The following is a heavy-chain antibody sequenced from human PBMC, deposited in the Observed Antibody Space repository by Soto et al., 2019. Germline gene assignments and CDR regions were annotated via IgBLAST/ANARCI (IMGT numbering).Heavy chain of an antibody. D-gene: IGHD2-2*01. CDR3: AREAYCSSTSCSDY. CDR2: IKQDGSEK. J-gene: IGHJ4*02. CDR1: GFTFSSYW. V-gene: IGHV3-7*01. Sequence: EVQLVESGGGLVQPGGSLRLSCAASGFTFSSYWMSWVRQAPGKGLEWVANIKQDGSEKYYVDSVKGRFTISRDNAKNSLYLQMISLRAEDTAVYYCAREAYCSSTSCSDYWGQGTLVTVSS.